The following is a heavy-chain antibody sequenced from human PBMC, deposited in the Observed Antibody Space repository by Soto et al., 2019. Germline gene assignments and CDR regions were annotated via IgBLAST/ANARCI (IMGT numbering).Heavy chain of an antibody. CDR3: ARGGSSSTYQFDY. Sequence: SETLSLTCTVSGGSISSGGYYWSWIRQHPGKGLEWIGYIYYSGSTYYNPSLKSRVTISVDTSKNQFSLKLSSVTAADTAVYYCARGGSSSTYQFDYWGQGNLVTVSS. CDR1: GGSISSGGYY. V-gene: IGHV4-31*03. J-gene: IGHJ4*02. CDR2: IYYSGST. D-gene: IGHD6-6*01.